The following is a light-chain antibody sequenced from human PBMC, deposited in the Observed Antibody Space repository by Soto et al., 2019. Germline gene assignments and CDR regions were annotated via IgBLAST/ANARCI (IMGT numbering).Light chain of an antibody. V-gene: IGKV1-39*01. J-gene: IGKJ3*01. CDR1: QTIASH. CDR3: QQSHTFPLT. CDR2: AAS. Sequence: DIEMTQSPSSLSASVGDRVTITCRVSQTIASHLNWYQQKPGEAPKLLIYAASSLQSGVPSRFSGTSSGTTFTLIISSLQPEDFATYSCQQSHTFPLTFGPGTRVEIK.